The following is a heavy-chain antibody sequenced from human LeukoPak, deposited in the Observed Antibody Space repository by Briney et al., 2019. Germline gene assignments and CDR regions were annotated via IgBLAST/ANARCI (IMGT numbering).Heavy chain of an antibody. CDR3: AKSAYYDASGYYREYYFDY. CDR2: IGGSRTTI. V-gene: IGHV3-23*01. J-gene: IGHJ4*02. Sequence: GGSLGLSCTVSGFTFSTYAMSWVRQAPGKGLEWVSAIGGSRTTIHYADSVKGRFTISRDKTKNTLCLQMNSLGAEDTAVYYCAKSAYYDASGYYREYYFDYWGQGTLVTVSS. CDR1: GFTFSTYA. D-gene: IGHD3-22*01.